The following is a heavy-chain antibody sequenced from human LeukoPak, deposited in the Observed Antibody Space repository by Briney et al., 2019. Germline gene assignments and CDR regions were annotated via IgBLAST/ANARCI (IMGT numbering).Heavy chain of an antibody. D-gene: IGHD3-22*01. J-gene: IGHJ4*02. CDR3: AREAFDYYASSGFPSYFDY. CDR2: IYSGGST. V-gene: IGHV3-66*01. CDR1: GFTVSSNY. Sequence: GGSLRLSCTASGFTVSSNYMSWVRQAPGKGLEWVSVIYSGGSTYYADSVKGRFTISRDNSKNTLYLQMNSLRAEDTAVYYCAREAFDYYASSGFPSYFDYWGQGTLVTVSS.